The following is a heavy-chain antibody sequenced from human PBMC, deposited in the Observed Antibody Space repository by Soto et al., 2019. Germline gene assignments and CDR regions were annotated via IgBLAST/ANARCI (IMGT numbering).Heavy chain of an antibody. CDR3: VRGGISGHWFDP. D-gene: IGHD3-3*02. CDR1: GDSITSGGYY. Sequence: QVQLQESGPGLVKPSQTLSLTCTVSGDSITSGGYYYSWIRQHPGQGLEWIGYIFHSGSTLSNPSLRGRVTISADTSNKHLSPKLPSVTAADTAVYFCVRGGISGHWFDPWGQGTLVTVSA. CDR2: IFHSGST. V-gene: IGHV4-31*03. J-gene: IGHJ5*02.